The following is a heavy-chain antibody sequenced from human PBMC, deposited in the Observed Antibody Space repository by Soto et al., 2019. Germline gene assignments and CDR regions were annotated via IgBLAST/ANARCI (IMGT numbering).Heavy chain of an antibody. CDR2: INPSGGST. CDR1: GYTFTSYY. Sequence: ASVKVSCKASGYTFTSYYMHWVRQAPGQGLEWMGIINPSGGSTSYAQKFQGRVTMTRDTSTSTVYMELSSLRSEDTAVYYCARDGGIPMKRITIFGVANWFDPWGQGTLVTVSS. CDR3: ARDGGIPMKRITIFGVANWFDP. J-gene: IGHJ5*02. D-gene: IGHD3-3*01. V-gene: IGHV1-46*01.